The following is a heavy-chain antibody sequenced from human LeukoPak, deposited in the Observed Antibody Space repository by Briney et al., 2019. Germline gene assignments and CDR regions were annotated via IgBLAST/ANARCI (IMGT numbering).Heavy chain of an antibody. Sequence: ASVKVSCKASGYTFTSYDINWVRQATGQGLEWMGWMNPNSGNTGYAQKFQGRVTMTRNTSISTAYMELSSLRSEDTAVYYCARGSACSSPSCYLDDWFDPWGQGTLVTVSS. V-gene: IGHV1-8*01. CDR3: ARGSACSSPSCYLDDWFDP. CDR1: GYTFTSYD. CDR2: MNPNSGNT. J-gene: IGHJ5*02. D-gene: IGHD2-2*01.